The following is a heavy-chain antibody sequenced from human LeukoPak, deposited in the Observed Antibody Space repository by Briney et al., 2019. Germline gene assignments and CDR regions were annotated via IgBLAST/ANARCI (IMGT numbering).Heavy chain of an antibody. CDR2: FDPEDGET. J-gene: IGHJ4*02. V-gene: IGHV1-24*01. CDR1: GYTLTELS. CDR3: ATLGMRGSYRYHLHYFDY. D-gene: IGHD3-16*02. Sequence: GASVKVSCKVSGYTLTELSMHWVRQAPGKGLEWMGGFDPEDGETIYAQKFQGRVTMTEDTSTDTAYMELNSLRSEDTAVYYCATLGMRGSYRYHLHYFDYWGQGTLVTVSS.